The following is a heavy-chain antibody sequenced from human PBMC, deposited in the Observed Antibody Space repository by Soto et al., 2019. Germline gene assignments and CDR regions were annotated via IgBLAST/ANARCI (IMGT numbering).Heavy chain of an antibody. Sequence: PVGSLRLSCAASGFTFSSYWMHWVRQTPGKGLVWVSRIDIAGSTTTYADSVKGRFTISRDNAKNTLYLQMNSLRAEDTAVYYCARDQTVAGPTTFDYCGQGTLVTVSS. D-gene: IGHD6-19*01. CDR2: IDIAGSTT. CDR3: ARDQTVAGPTTFDY. V-gene: IGHV3-74*01. CDR1: GFTFSSYW. J-gene: IGHJ4*02.